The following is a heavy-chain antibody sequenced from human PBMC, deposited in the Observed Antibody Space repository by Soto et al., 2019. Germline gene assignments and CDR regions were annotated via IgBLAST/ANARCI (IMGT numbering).Heavy chain of an antibody. V-gene: IGHV3-33*01. Sequence: QVQLVESGGGVVQPGRSLRLSCAASGFTFSSYGMHWVRQAPGKGLEWVAVIWYDGSNKYYADSVKGRFTISRDNSKNTLYLQMNSQRAEDTAVYYCARDNNDFWSGYPHYYGMDVWGQGTTVTVSS. J-gene: IGHJ6*02. D-gene: IGHD3-3*01. CDR1: GFTFSSYG. CDR2: IWYDGSNK. CDR3: ARDNNDFWSGYPHYYGMDV.